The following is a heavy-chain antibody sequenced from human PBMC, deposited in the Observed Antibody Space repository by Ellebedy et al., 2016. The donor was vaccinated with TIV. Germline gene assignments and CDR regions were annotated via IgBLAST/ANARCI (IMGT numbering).Heavy chain of an antibody. CDR1: GFTFSSYS. D-gene: IGHD1-20*01. J-gene: IGHJ4*02. CDR2: ISSSGRTV. CDR3: GTDVWGISGSWGIGY. Sequence: GGSLRLSXAASGFTFSSYSMNWVRQAPGKGLEWVSYISSSGRTVHFADSVKGRFTISRDNANNSLYLQMNSLSDEDTAVYHCGTDVWGISGSWGIGYWGQGTLVTVSS. V-gene: IGHV3-48*02.